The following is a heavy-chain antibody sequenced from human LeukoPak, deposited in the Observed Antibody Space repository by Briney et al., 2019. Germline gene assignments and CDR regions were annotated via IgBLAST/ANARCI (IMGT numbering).Heavy chain of an antibody. J-gene: IGHJ4*02. CDR1: GFTFSSYA. V-gene: IGHV3-23*01. CDR3: AKDRSWGTPRGLDK. Sequence: GGSLRLSCAASGFTFSSYAMSWVRQAPGKGLEWVSAISGSGGSTYYADSVKGRFTISRDYSKNTLFLQMNSLRAEDTAVYFCAKDRSWGTPRGLDKWGQGTLVAVSS. CDR2: ISGSGGST. D-gene: IGHD3-16*01.